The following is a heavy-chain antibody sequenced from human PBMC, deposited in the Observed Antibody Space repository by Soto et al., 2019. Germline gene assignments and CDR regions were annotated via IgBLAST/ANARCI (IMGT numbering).Heavy chain of an antibody. J-gene: IGHJ4*01. CDR1: GFTFSTHS. D-gene: IGHD5-12*01. Sequence: GGSLRLSCAASGFTFSTHSMNWVRQAPGKGLQWVSSISSTSTYIYYADSLKGRFTISRDNAKNSVYLQMNSLRAEDTAVYYCVRHSGYALDYWGHGTLVTVSS. CDR3: VRHSGYALDY. CDR2: ISSTSTYI. V-gene: IGHV3-21*01.